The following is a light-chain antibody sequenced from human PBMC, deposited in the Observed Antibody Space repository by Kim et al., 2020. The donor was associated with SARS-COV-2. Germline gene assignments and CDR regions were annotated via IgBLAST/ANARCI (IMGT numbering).Light chain of an antibody. Sequence: EIVLTQSPGTLSLSPWERATLSCRASQSVSSSSLAWYLQKPGQAPRLLIYGASSRATGIPDRFSGSGSGTDFTLTVSRLEPEDFAVYYCQQYDGSYRYTFGQGTKWISN. CDR2: GAS. J-gene: IGKJ2*01. CDR1: QSVSSSS. V-gene: IGKV3-20*01. CDR3: QQYDGSYRYT.